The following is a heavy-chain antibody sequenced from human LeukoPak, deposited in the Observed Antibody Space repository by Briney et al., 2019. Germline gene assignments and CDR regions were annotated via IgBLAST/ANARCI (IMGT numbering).Heavy chain of an antibody. CDR1: GGSISSGDYY. CDR2: IYYSGSI. D-gene: IGHD2-2*01. CDR3: ASKGGSYQLRSGGMDV. V-gene: IGHV4-31*03. J-gene: IGHJ6*02. Sequence: SETLSLTCTVSGGSISSGDYYWSWIRQHPGKGLEWIGYIYYSGSIYYNPSLKSRVIISVDTSKNQFSLKLSSVTAADTAVYYCASKGGSYQLRSGGMDVWGQGTTVIVSS.